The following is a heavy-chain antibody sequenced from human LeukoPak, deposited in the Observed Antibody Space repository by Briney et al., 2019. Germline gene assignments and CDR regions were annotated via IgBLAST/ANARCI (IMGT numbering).Heavy chain of an antibody. CDR3: ARRGYSYGLDAFDI. D-gene: IGHD5-18*01. J-gene: IGHJ3*02. CDR2: IYYSGST. CDR1: GGSFSGYY. Sequence: SETLSLTCAVYGGSFSGYYWSWIRQPPGKGLEWIGYIYYSGSTNYNPSLKSRVTISVDTSKNQFSLKLSSVTAADTAVYYCARRGYSYGLDAFDIWGQGAMVTVSS. V-gene: IGHV4-59*08.